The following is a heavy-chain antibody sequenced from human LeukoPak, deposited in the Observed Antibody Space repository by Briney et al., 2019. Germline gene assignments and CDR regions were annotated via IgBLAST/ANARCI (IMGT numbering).Heavy chain of an antibody. CDR2: ISTYNGDV. CDR3: LRDAQRPRLTPDY. Sequence: ASVKVSCKASGYTFNTYCISWVRQAPGQGLEWMGWISTYNGDVIYVQNLQGRVTMTTDTSTSTAYMELMSLRSDDTAVYYCLRDAQRPRLTPDYWGQGTLVTVSS. J-gene: IGHJ4*02. CDR1: GYTFNTYC. V-gene: IGHV1-18*01. D-gene: IGHD6-25*01.